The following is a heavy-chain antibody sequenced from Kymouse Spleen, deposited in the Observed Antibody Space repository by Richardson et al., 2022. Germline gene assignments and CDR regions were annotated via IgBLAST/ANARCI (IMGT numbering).Heavy chain of an antibody. CDR2: INHSGST. CDR3: ARGGDTAMADYYYYGMDV. CDR1: GGSFSGYY. J-gene: IGHJ6*02. V-gene: IGHV4-34*01. D-gene: IGHD5-18,IGHD5-18*01. Sequence: QVQLQQWGAGLLKPSETLSLTCAVYGGSFSGYYWSWIRQPPGKGLEWIGEINHSGSTNYNPSLKSRVTISVDTSKNQFSLKLSSVTAADTAVYYCARGGDTAMADYYYYGMDVWGQGTTVTVSS.